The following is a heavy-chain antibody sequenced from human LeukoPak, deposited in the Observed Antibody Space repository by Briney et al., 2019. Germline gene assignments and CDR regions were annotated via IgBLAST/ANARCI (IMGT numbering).Heavy chain of an antibody. CDR1: GGSISGYY. CDR2: IFYSGST. V-gene: IGHV4-59*08. J-gene: IGHJ4*02. D-gene: IGHD3-10*01. Sequence: PSETLSLTCTVSGGSISGYYWSWIRQPPGKEPEWIGYIFYSGSTNYNPSLKSRASISLDRSKTQFSLKLSSVTAADTAVYYCARQGGSGSYFDYWGQGTLVTVSS. CDR3: ARQGGSGSYFDY.